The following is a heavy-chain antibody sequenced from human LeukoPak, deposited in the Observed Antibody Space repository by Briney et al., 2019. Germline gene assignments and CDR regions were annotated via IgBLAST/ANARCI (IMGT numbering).Heavy chain of an antibody. CDR2: IYTSGST. Sequence: PSQTLSLTCTVSGGSISSGSYYWSWIRQPAGKGLEWIGRIYTSGSTNYNPSLKSRVTISVDTSKNQFSLKLSSVTAADTAVYYCARGATDQGWFDPWGQGTLVTVSS. V-gene: IGHV4-61*02. J-gene: IGHJ5*02. CDR1: GGSISSGSYY. CDR3: ARGATDQGWFDP.